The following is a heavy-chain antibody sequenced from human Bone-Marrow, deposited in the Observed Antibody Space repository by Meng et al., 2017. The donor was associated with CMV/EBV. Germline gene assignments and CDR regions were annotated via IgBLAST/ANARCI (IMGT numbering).Heavy chain of an antibody. V-gene: IGHV3-30*04. Sequence: GGSLRLSCAASGFTFSSYAMHWVRQAPGKGLEWVAVISYDGSNKYYADSVKGRFTISRDNSKNTLYLQMNSLRAEDTAVYYCAREGVGALGYCGQGTLVTASS. CDR3: AREGVGALGY. D-gene: IGHD1-26*01. CDR2: ISYDGSNK. J-gene: IGHJ4*02. CDR1: GFTFSSYA.